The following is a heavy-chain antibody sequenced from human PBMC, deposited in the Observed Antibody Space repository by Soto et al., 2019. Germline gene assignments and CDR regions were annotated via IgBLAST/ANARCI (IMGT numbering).Heavy chain of an antibody. D-gene: IGHD3-3*01. CDR1: GGSISSSSYY. J-gene: IGHJ4*02. CDR2: IYYSGST. CDR3: ARQGFTIFGVVTNFDY. V-gene: IGHV4-39*01. Sequence: QLQLQESGPGLVKPSETLSLTCTVSGGSISSSSYYWGWIRQPPGKGLAWIGSIYYSGSTYYNPSLKSRVTISVDTSKNEFSLKLSSVTAADTAVYYCARQGFTIFGVVTNFDYWGQGTLVTVSS.